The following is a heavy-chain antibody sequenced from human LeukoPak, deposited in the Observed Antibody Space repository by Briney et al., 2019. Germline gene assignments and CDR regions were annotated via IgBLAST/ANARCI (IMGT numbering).Heavy chain of an antibody. V-gene: IGHV4-61*02. CDR2: IYTGGST. D-gene: IGHD2-21*02. CDR1: GGSISSGSYY. CDR3: ARGAKVTLYYFDY. J-gene: IGHJ4*02. Sequence: SETLSLTCTVSGGSISSGSYYWSWIRQPAGKGLEWIGRIYTGGSTNYNPSLKSRVTISVDTSKNQFSLKLSSVTAADTAVYYCARGAKVTLYYFDYWGQGTLVTVSS.